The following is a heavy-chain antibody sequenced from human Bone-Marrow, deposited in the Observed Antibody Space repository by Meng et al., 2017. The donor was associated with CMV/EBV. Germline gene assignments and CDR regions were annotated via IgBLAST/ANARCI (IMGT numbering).Heavy chain of an antibody. J-gene: IGHJ5*02. V-gene: IGHV1-18*04. Sequence: ASVKVSCKASEYTFTGYYMHWVRQAPGQGLEWMGWISAYNGNTNYAQKLQGRVTMTTDTSTSTAYMELRSLRSDDTAMYYCARDRGFLASNWFDPWGQGTLVTVSS. CDR2: ISAYNGNT. CDR3: ARDRGFLASNWFDP. CDR1: EYTFTGYY. D-gene: IGHD5-12*01.